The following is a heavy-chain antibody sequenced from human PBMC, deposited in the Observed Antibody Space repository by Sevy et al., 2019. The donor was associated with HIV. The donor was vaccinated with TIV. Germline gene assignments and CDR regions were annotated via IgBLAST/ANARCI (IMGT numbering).Heavy chain of an antibody. D-gene: IGHD3-10*01. CDR2: IIPIFGTA. CDR3: ARDRNPTYITDYYYYGMDV. J-gene: IGHJ6*02. Sequence: ASVKVSCKASGGTFSSYAISWVRQAPGQGLEWMGGIIPIFGTANYAQTFQGRVTITADESTSTAYMELSSLRLEDTAVYYCARDRNPTYITDYYYYGMDVWGQGTTVTVSS. V-gene: IGHV1-69*13. CDR1: GGTFSSYA.